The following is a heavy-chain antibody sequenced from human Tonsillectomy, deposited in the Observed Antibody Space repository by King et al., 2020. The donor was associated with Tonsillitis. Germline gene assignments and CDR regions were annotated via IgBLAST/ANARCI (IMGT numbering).Heavy chain of an antibody. J-gene: IGHJ4*02. V-gene: IGHV3-30*18. Sequence: VQLVESGGGVVQPGRSLRLSCAASGFTFSTYGMHWVRPAPGKGLEWVAVISYDGSTKYYTDSVKGRFTISRDNSKNPLYLQMNSLRAEDTAVYYCVKTYVGNSNGLDYWGQGTLVTVSS. CDR1: GFTFSTYG. CDR2: ISYDGSTK. D-gene: IGHD4-23*01. CDR3: VKTYVGNSNGLDY.